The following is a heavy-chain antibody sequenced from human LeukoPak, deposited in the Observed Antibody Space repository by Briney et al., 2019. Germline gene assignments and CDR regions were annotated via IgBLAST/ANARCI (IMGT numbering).Heavy chain of an antibody. CDR2: MNPNSGNT. V-gene: IGHV1-8*03. J-gene: IGHJ6*03. Sequence: ASVKVSCKASGYTFTSYDINWVRQATGQGLEWMGWMNPNSGNTGYAQKFQGRVTITRNTSISTAYMELSSLRSEDTAVYYCARESSYYYDSSASDYYYYMDVWGKGTTVTVSS. D-gene: IGHD3-22*01. CDR1: GYTFTSYD. CDR3: ARESSYYYDSSASDYYYYMDV.